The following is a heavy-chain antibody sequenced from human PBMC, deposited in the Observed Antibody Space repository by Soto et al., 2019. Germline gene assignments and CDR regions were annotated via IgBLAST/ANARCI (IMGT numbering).Heavy chain of an antibody. D-gene: IGHD1-20*01. CDR2: INPNSGGT. V-gene: IGHV1-2*04. CDR3: ARALRITAFDY. CDR1: GYTFTSYA. Sequence: ASVKVSCKASGYTFTSYAMHWVRQAPGQGLEWMGWINPNSGGTNYAQKFQGWVTMTRDTSISTAYMELSRLRSDDTAVYYCARALRITAFDYWGQGTLVTVSS. J-gene: IGHJ4*02.